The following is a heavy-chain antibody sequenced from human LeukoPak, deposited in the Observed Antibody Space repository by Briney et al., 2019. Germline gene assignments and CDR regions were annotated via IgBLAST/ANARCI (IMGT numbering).Heavy chain of an antibody. V-gene: IGHV3-30-3*01. CDR2: ISYDGSNK. D-gene: IGHD3-10*01. Sequence: GGSLRLSCAASGFTFSSYAMHWVRQAPGKGLEWVAVISYDGSNKYYADSVKGRFTISRDNSKNTLYLQMNSLRAEDTAVYYCARDRVLWFGELFIWGQGTLVTVSS. CDR3: ARDRVLWFGELFI. CDR1: GFTFSSYA. J-gene: IGHJ4*02.